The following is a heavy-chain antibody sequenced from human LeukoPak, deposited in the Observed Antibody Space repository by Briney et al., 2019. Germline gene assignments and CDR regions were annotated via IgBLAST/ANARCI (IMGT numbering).Heavy chain of an antibody. J-gene: IGHJ5*02. Sequence: SGTLSLTCTVSDEVITSNNWWSWVRQSPGKGLEWIGEIFHSGTTRYKASLKSRVTMSADTSKNQFSLKLSSVTAADTAVYYCARVNTQGVPSPWGQGILVTVSS. CDR3: ARVNTQGVPSP. V-gene: IGHV4-4*02. CDR1: DEVITSNNW. D-gene: IGHD3-16*01. CDR2: IFHSGTT.